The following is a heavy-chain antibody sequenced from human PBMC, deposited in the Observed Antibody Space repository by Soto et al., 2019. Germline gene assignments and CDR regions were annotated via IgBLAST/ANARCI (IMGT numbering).Heavy chain of an antibody. V-gene: IGHV3-74*01. CDR2: INSDGSST. CDR3: ARDHVVSRNWFDP. Sequence: PRGSQRRSCEASGFKFSTYCMHWVRQDTGKGLVWVSRINSDGSSTSYADSVKGRFTISRDNAKNTLYLQMNSLRAEDTAVYYCARDHVVSRNWFDPWGQGTLVTVSS. CDR1: GFKFSTYC. J-gene: IGHJ5*02. D-gene: IGHD2-21*01.